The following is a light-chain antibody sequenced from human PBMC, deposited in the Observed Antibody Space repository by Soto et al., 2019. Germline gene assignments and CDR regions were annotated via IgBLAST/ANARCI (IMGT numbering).Light chain of an antibody. CDR2: AAA. CDR1: QGISSF. V-gene: IGKV1-8*01. J-gene: IGKJ2*01. CDR3: QQYLSYPYT. Sequence: AIRMTQSPSSISASTGDRVTITCRASQGISSFLAWYQHKPGKAPKLLIYAAATLQMGAPSRFSASGSGTEFTLTISRLQSEDFATYYCQQYLSYPYTFGQGTKLEI.